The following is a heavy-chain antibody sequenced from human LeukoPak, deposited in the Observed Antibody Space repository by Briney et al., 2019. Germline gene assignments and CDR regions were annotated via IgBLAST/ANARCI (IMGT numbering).Heavy chain of an antibody. Sequence: PGGSLRLSCAASRFTFNNYGMTWVRQAPGKGLEWVAFIRFDGNIKYYADSVKGRFTISRDYSKNTLYLQMNSLRAEDTAVYYCAKFHIVVVNGYFDYWGQGTLVTVSS. CDR1: RFTFNNYG. CDR3: AKFHIVVVNGYFDY. CDR2: IRFDGNIK. V-gene: IGHV3-30*02. D-gene: IGHD2-21*01. J-gene: IGHJ4*02.